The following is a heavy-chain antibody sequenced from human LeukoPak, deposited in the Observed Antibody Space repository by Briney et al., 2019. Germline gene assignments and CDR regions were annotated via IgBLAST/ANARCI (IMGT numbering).Heavy chain of an antibody. CDR1: GGSFSGYY. CDR2: INHSGST. J-gene: IGHJ1*01. V-gene: IGHV4-34*01. CDR3: VVVPAAGYQH. D-gene: IGHD2-2*01. Sequence: SETLSLTCAVYGGSFSGYYWSWIRQPPGKGLEWIGEINHSGSTNYNPSLKSRVTISVDTSKNQFSLKLSSVTAADTAVYYCVVVPAAGYQHWGQGTLVTVSS.